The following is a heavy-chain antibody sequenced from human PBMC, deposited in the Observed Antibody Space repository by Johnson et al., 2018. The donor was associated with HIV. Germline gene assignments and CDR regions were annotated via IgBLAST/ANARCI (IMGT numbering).Heavy chain of an antibody. V-gene: IGHV3-66*02. Sequence: VQLVESGGDLVQPGRSLRLSCAASGFTFDDYAMHWVRQAPGKGLEWVSVIYDGDTTYYTDSVKGRFTISRDDSKNTLYLQMNSLRPDDSAVYYCARDFKDSSSWYGAFDIWGQGTMVTVSS. D-gene: IGHD6-13*01. CDR1: GFTFDDYA. CDR2: IYDGDTT. CDR3: ARDFKDSSSWYGAFDI. J-gene: IGHJ3*02.